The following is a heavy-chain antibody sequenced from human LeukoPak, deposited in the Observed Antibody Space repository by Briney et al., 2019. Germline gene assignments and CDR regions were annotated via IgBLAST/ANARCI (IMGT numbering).Heavy chain of an antibody. CDR2: IYYSGST. CDR1: GGSVSRSPYY. Sequence: SETLSLTCTVSGGSVSRSPYYWGWIRQPPGKGLEWIGNIYYSGSTYYNPSLKSRVTISVDTSKNQFSLKLSSVTAADTAVYYCARGRTGYGGTDHWGQGTLVTVSS. D-gene: IGHD4-23*01. CDR3: ARGRTGYGGTDH. V-gene: IGHV4-39*07. J-gene: IGHJ5*02.